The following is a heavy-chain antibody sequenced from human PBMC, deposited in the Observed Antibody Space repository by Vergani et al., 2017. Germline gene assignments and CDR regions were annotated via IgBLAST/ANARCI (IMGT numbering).Heavy chain of an antibody. J-gene: IGHJ4*02. CDR2: IYHSGST. CDR3: ARGAGAYYYDSSGYYPYFDY. CDR1: GYSISSGYY. V-gene: IGHV4-38-2*01. Sequence: QVQLQESGPGLVKPSETLSLTCAVSGYSISSGYYWGWIRQPPGKGLEWIGSIYHSGSTYYNPSLKSRVTISVDTSKNQFSLKLSSVTAADTAVYYCARGAGAYYYDSSGYYPYFDYWGQGTLVTVSS. D-gene: IGHD3-22*01.